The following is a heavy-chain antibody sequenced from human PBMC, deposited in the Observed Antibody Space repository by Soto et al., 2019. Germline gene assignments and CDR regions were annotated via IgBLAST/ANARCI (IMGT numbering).Heavy chain of an antibody. J-gene: IGHJ3*02. V-gene: IGHV3-7*03. Sequence: EVQLVESGGGLVQPGGSLRLSCAASGFTFSSYWMSWVRQAPGKGLEWVANIKQDGSEKYYVDSVKGRFTISRDNAKNSLYLQMNSLRAEDTAVYYCARDRQSYKWELPDDAFDIWGQGTMVTVSS. D-gene: IGHD1-26*01. CDR1: GFTFSSYW. CDR3: ARDRQSYKWELPDDAFDI. CDR2: IKQDGSEK.